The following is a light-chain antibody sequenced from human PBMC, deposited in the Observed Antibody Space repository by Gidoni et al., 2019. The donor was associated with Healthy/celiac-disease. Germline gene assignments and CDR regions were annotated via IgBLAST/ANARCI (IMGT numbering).Light chain of an antibody. CDR3: QAWDSSTAVV. Sequence: SYELTQPPSVSVSPGQTASITCSGDKLGDKYACWYQQKPGKSPVLVIYQDSKRPSGLPERFSGSNSGNTATLTISGTQAMDEADYYCQAWDSSTAVVFGGGTKLTVL. CDR2: QDS. CDR1: KLGDKY. V-gene: IGLV3-1*01. J-gene: IGLJ2*01.